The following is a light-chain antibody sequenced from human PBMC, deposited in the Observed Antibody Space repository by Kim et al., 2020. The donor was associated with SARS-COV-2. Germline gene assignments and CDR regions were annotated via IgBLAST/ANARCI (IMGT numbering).Light chain of an antibody. CDR1: SSNSGAGYD. CDR2: GNN. V-gene: IGLV1-40*01. J-gene: IGLJ2*01. Sequence: RVTNACTGSSSNSGAGYDVHWYQQLPGIAPKLLIYGNNNRPSGVPDRFSGSKSGTSASLAITGLQAEDEADYYCQSYDSSLSGVVFGGGTQLTVL. CDR3: QSYDSSLSGVV.